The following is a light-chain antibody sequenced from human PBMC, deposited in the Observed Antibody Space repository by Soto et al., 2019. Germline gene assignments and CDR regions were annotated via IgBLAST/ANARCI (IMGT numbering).Light chain of an antibody. CDR2: AAS. J-gene: IGKJ1*01. Sequence: DIQMTQSPSSLSASVGDRVTVTCRTSQNIYNYLNWYQQKPGKAPKLLIYAASSVQSGVPLRFSGSGSGTEFTLTISSLQPDDFATYYCQHYNSYSEAFGQGTKVDIK. V-gene: IGKV1-16*01. CDR3: QHYNSYSEA. CDR1: QNIYNY.